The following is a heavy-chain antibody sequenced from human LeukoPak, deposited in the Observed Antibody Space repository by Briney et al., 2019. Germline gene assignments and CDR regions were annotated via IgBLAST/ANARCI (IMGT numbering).Heavy chain of an antibody. J-gene: IGHJ4*02. CDR2: ISTDGYTT. Sequence: PGGSLRLSCAASGLAFSAYKMHWVRQAPRKGPVWVSRISTDGYTTDYADFVQGRLTASRDNTKNTWSLEMNSLRAEDTAVYYCVVGGSPGYWGQGTLVTVSS. D-gene: IGHD2-15*01. V-gene: IGHV3-74*01. CDR1: GLAFSAYK. CDR3: VVGGSPGY.